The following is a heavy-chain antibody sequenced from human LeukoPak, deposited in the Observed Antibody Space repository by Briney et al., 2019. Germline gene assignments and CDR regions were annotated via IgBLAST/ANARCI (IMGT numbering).Heavy chain of an antibody. CDR3: ARESGGAGTEKRGYFDY. CDR1: GFPFSSYW. V-gene: IGHV3-7*01. D-gene: IGHD6-13*01. CDR2: IKQDGSEK. Sequence: GSLRLSCAASGFPFSSYWMSWVRPAPGKGLEWVANIKQDGSEKYYVDSVKGRFTISRDNAKNSLYLQMNSLRAEDTAVYYCARESGGAGTEKRGYFDYWVQGTLVTVSS. J-gene: IGHJ4*02.